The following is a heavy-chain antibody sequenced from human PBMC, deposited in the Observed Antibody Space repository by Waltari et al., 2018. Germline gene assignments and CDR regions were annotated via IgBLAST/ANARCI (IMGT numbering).Heavy chain of an antibody. V-gene: IGHV3-7*03. J-gene: IGHJ4*02. Sequence: EVQLVESGGGWVQPGGSLRVPCAASTFYFSIYWMAWFRQAPGKGLEWVATIRPDGGENFYVDSVKGRFSISRDNAKNSFYLQMNSLRVEDTAIFYCATMGAGRAPDYWGQGTLVTVSS. D-gene: IGHD3-16*01. CDR2: IRPDGGEN. CDR3: ATMGAGRAPDY. CDR1: TFYFSIYW.